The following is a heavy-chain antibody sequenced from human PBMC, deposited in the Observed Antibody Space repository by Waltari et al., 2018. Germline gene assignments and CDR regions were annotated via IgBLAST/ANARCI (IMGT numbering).Heavy chain of an antibody. CDR1: GFPLSTYG. CDR2: ITAAGDA. Sequence: EVQVLESGGGLVQPGGSVGLSWSASGFPLSTYGMPWGRQAPGKGLEWFSHITAAGDAFYAGSVKGRFTSSRDNSKNTLYLQMNSLRVEDTALYYCASRMVGRNYDYWGQGTLVTVSS. V-gene: IGHV3-23*01. J-gene: IGHJ4*02. CDR3: ASRMVGRNYDY. D-gene: IGHD2-15*01.